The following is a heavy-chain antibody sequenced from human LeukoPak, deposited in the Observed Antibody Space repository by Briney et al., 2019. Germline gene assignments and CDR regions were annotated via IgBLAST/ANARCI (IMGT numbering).Heavy chain of an antibody. CDR3: ARDSGSSNAFDI. CDR1: GITFSTYW. CDR2: IKQDGSEK. Sequence: GGSLRLSCAASGITFSTYWMSWVRQAPGKGLEWVANIKQDGSEKHYVDPVKGRFSISRDDAKNALYLQMNSLRAEDTAVYYCARDSGSSNAFDIWGQGTMVTVSS. V-gene: IGHV3-7*03. J-gene: IGHJ3*02. D-gene: IGHD1-26*01.